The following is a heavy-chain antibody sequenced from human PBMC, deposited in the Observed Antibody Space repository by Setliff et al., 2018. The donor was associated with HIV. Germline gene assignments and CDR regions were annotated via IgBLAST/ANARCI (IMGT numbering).Heavy chain of an antibody. J-gene: IGHJ4*02. Sequence: SETLSLICTVSGGSISSTNYFWGWIRQPPEKGLEWIGTIYYHGSTYYNPSLNSRVTISVDTSRNQFSLKLTSVTAADTALYFCARLGDSGYDFRGYFDYWGQGKLVTVSS. D-gene: IGHD5-12*01. CDR2: IYYHGST. CDR3: ARLGDSGYDFRGYFDY. CDR1: GGSISSTNYF. V-gene: IGHV4-39*01.